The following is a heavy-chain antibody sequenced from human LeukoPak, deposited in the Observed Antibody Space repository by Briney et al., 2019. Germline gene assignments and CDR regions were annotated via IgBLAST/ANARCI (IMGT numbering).Heavy chain of an antibody. V-gene: IGHV4-59*02. CDR1: GGSVSDYY. CDR3: AREVSSVMVRGHAFDI. Sequence: PSETLSLTCTISGGSVSDYYWSWIRQSPGKGLEWIGYIYHTGSTSYSPSLKSRVTISADTSQNQFSLKLSSMTAADTAVYYCAREVSSVMVRGHAFDIWGQGTMVTVSS. J-gene: IGHJ3*02. CDR2: IYHTGST. D-gene: IGHD3-10*01.